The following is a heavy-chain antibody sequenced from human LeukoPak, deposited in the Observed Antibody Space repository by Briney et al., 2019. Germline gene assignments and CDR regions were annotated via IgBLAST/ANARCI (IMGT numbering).Heavy chain of an antibody. J-gene: IGHJ4*02. D-gene: IGHD2-15*01. CDR2: ISSSGTTI. V-gene: IGHV3-48*03. CDR3: ARDRLGYCSGGSCFGDY. CDR1: GFTFSSYE. Sequence: GGSLRLSCAASGFTFSSYEMNWVRQAPGKGLERVSYISSSGTTIYYADSVKGRFTISRDNAKNSLYLQMNSLRAEDTAVYYCARDRLGYCSGGSCFGDYWGQGTLVTVSS.